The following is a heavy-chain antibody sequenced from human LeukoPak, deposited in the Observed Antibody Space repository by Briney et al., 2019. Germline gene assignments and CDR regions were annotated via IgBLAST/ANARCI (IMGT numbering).Heavy chain of an antibody. V-gene: IGHV3-7*01. Sequence: GGSLRLSCAASGFTFSKFWMSWVRQAPGKGLEWVANIKEDGSTKHYVDSVKGRFAISRDNAKNSLSLQMNYLRVEDTAVYYCATSDDSAATYWGQGTLVTVSS. D-gene: IGHD6-25*01. J-gene: IGHJ4*02. CDR2: IKEDGSTK. CDR1: GFTFSKFW. CDR3: ATSDDSAATY.